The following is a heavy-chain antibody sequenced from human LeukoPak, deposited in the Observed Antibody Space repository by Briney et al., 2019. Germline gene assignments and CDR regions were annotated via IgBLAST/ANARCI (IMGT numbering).Heavy chain of an antibody. J-gene: IGHJ4*02. Sequence: SETLSLTCTVSGGSISSYYWSWLRQPPGKGLEWIGYIYYSGSTNYNPSLKSRVTISVDPSKNQFSLTLSPATAADPAGYFCWTMFSIGWESPYYWGQGTLVTVSS. D-gene: IGHD6-19*01. CDR1: GGSISSYY. CDR3: WTMFSIGWESPYY. CDR2: IYYSGST. V-gene: IGHV4-59*12.